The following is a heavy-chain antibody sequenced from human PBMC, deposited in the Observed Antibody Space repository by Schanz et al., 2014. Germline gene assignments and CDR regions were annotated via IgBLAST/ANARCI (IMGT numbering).Heavy chain of an antibody. D-gene: IGHD5-12*01. CDR2: INQDGSEK. J-gene: IGHJ3*02. CDR1: GFTFSSYA. V-gene: IGHV3-7*01. Sequence: GQLVESGGGVVQPGRSLRLSCAASGFTFSSYAMHWVRQAPGKGLEWVANINQDGSEKYYVDSVKGRFTISRDNAKNSLYLQMNGLRAEDTAVFYCAGAVATIRADSFDIWGQGTMVAVSS. CDR3: AGAVATIRADSFDI.